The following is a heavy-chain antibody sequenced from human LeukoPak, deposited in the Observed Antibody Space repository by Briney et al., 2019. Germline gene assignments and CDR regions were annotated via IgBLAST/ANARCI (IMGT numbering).Heavy chain of an antibody. CDR1: GFTFSGYG. V-gene: IGHV3-33*01. CDR2: IWSDGSNK. J-gene: IGHJ4*02. D-gene: IGHD5-18*01. CDR3: ARNGYSYGPPDY. Sequence: PGKSLRLSCATSGFTFSGYGMHWVRQAPGKGLEWVTVIWSDGSNKYYADSVKGRFTISRDNSKNTLYLQMNSLRAEDTAVYYCARNGYSYGPPDYWGQGTLVTVSS.